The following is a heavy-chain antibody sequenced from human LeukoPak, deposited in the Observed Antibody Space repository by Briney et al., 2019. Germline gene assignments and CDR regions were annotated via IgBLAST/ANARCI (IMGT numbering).Heavy chain of an antibody. Sequence: PSETLSLTCTVSGGSISSYYWSWIRQPAGKGLEWIGRSHTSGSTNYNPSLKSRVTMSVDTSRNQFSLKLSSVTAADTAVYYCAREYQLLSYYYYGMDVWGQGTTVTVSS. V-gene: IGHV4-4*07. J-gene: IGHJ6*02. D-gene: IGHD2-2*01. CDR1: GGSISSYY. CDR3: AREYQLLSYYYYGMDV. CDR2: SHTSGST.